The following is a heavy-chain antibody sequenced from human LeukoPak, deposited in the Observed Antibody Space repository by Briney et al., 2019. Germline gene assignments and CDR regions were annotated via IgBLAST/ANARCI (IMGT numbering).Heavy chain of an antibody. J-gene: IGHJ6*03. Sequence: GGSLRLSCAASGFTFSSYSMNWVRQAPGKGLEWVSYMSSSSSTIYYADSVKGRFTISRDNSKNTLYLQMNSLRAEDTAVYYCAKEEMATSDYYYYYMDVWGKGTTVTVSS. CDR3: AKEEMATSDYYYYYMDV. D-gene: IGHD5-24*01. CDR1: GFTFSSYS. CDR2: MSSSSSTI. V-gene: IGHV3-48*01.